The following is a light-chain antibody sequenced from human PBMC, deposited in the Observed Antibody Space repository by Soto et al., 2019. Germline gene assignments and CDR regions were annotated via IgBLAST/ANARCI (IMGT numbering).Light chain of an antibody. CDR1: QSVSSR. CDR3: QHYGASPIT. CDR2: GAS. Sequence: EIVLTQSPGTLSLSPGERATLSCRASQSVSSRLAWYQQKPGQAPRLLISGASSRATGIPDRFSGSGSGTDLSLTIDRLEPEDFALYYFQHYGASPITFGPGTRLEIK. J-gene: IGKJ5*01. V-gene: IGKV3-20*01.